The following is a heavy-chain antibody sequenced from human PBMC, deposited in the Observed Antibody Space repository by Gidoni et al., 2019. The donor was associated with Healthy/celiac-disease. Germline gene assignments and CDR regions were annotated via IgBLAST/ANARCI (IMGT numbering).Heavy chain of an antibody. V-gene: IGHV3-7*01. Sequence: EVQLVESGGGLVQPGGSLRLSCAASGFTFSSYWLSWVRQAPGKGLEWVANIKQDGSEKYYVDSVKGRFTISRDNAKNSLYLQMNSLRAEDTAVYYCARDKKVDCSGGSCYSGLHYYGMDVWGQGTTVTVSS. CDR1: GFTFSSYW. CDR3: ARDKKVDCSGGSCYSGLHYYGMDV. CDR2: IKQDGSEK. D-gene: IGHD2-15*01. J-gene: IGHJ6*02.